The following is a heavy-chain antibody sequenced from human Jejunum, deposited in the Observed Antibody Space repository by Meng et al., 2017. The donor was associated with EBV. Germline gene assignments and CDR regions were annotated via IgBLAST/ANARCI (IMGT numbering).Heavy chain of an antibody. CDR3: ARNYRDY. Sequence: EVQLVESGGVLVQPGGSLRLSCAASGFTFSTYWMHWVRQTPGKGLEWVSRINNDGSTTQYADSVRGRFTISRDNAKSTLYLQMNSLTAEDTAVYYCARNYRDYWGQGTLVTVSS. J-gene: IGHJ4*02. CDR1: GFTFSTYW. D-gene: IGHD4-11*01. V-gene: IGHV3-74*03. CDR2: INNDGSTT.